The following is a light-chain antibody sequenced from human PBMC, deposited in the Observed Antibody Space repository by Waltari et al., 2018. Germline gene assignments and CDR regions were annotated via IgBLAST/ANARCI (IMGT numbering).Light chain of an antibody. J-gene: IGLJ3*02. CDR1: SPNIGRKT. Sequence: QSVLTQSPSASGTPGQRVTISCSGSSPNIGRKTVNWYKQVPGTAPKLLISTNNQRPSGVPDRFSGSKSGTSASLAISGLQSEDEADYFCAAWDDSLNGWVFGGGTKLSVL. CDR3: AAWDDSLNGWV. CDR2: TNN. V-gene: IGLV1-44*01.